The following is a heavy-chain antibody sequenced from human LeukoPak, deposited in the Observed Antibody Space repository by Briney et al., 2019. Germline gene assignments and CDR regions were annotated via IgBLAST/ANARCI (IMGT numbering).Heavy chain of an antibody. Sequence: SETLSLTCTVSSGSISSYYWSWIRQPPGKGLEWIGYIYFSGSTNYNPSLKSRVTISVDTSKNQFSLKLSSVTAADTAVYYCARVNGDYCDYWGQGTLVTVSS. CDR3: ARVNGDYCDY. CDR1: SGSISSYY. J-gene: IGHJ4*02. CDR2: IYFSGST. D-gene: IGHD4-17*01. V-gene: IGHV4-59*01.